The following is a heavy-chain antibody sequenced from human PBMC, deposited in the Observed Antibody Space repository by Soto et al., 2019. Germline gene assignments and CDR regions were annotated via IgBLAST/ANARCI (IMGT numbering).Heavy chain of an antibody. D-gene: IGHD2-8*02. V-gene: IGHV4-39*01. J-gene: IGHJ4*02. CDR1: GGSMSSSTYY. CDR2: MDYSGRA. CDR3: ARHNRIAAGGATPIRGIFEF. Sequence: SETLSLTCTVVGGSMSSSTYYWGWIRQPPGKGLEWIGGMDYSGRAYYNPSLKSRVTISVDTSKNRFSLRLSSVTAADTAVYYCARHNRIAAGGATPIRGIFEFRGQGDLVIVSS.